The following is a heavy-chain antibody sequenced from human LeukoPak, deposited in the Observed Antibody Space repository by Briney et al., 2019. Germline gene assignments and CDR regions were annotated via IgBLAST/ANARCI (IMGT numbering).Heavy chain of an antibody. Sequence: GESLKISCKGSGYSFTSYWIGWVRQMPGKGLEWMGIIYPGDSDTRYSPSFQGQVTISADKSISTAYLQWSSLKASDTAMYHCARLSHGDYVSYYYYGMDVWGQGTTVTVSS. CDR1: GYSFTSYW. V-gene: IGHV5-51*01. D-gene: IGHD4-17*01. CDR3: ARLSHGDYVSYYYYGMDV. J-gene: IGHJ6*02. CDR2: IYPGDSDT.